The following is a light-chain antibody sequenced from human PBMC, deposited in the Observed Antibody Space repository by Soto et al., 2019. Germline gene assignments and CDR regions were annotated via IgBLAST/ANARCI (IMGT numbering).Light chain of an antibody. CDR1: SSNIGSRT. Sequence: QSVLTQPPSASGSPGQRVTISCSGSSSNIGSRTVTWYQQLPGTAPKLLMFSKNQRPSGVPDRFSGSKSGTSASLAISGLQSEDEADYYCAAWDDSLNGYVFGTGTQLTVL. J-gene: IGLJ1*01. CDR3: AAWDDSLNGYV. V-gene: IGLV1-44*01. CDR2: SKN.